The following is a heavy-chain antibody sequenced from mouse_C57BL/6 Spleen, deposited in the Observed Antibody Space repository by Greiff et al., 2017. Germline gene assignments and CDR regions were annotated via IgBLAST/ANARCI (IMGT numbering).Heavy chain of an antibody. V-gene: IGHV6-3*01. Sequence: DVQLVESGGGLVQPGGSMKLSCVASGFTFSNYWMNWVRQSPEKGLEWVAQIRLKSDNYATDDAESVKGRFTISRDASKSIVYLQLNNLRAEDTGIYYCAVGPYGNLMGDWGQGTSVTVSS. CDR3: AVGPYGNLMGD. CDR2: IRLKSDNYAT. CDR1: GFTFSNYW. J-gene: IGHJ4*01. D-gene: IGHD2-1*01.